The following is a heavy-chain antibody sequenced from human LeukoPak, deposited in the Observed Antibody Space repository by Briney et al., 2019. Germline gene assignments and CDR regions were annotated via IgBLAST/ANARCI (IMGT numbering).Heavy chain of an antibody. D-gene: IGHD1-20*01. CDR1: GGSFSGSY. CDR2: INPGGGT. Sequence: SETLSLTCAVYGGSFSGSYWSWIRQAPGKGLEWIGEINPGGGTNYNPSLKSRVTLSGDTSKNQLSLMLTSLTAADSAVYYCALTGVRWRDYPMGVWGTGATVTVSS. CDR3: ALTGVRWRDYPMGV. J-gene: IGHJ6*03. V-gene: IGHV4-34*01.